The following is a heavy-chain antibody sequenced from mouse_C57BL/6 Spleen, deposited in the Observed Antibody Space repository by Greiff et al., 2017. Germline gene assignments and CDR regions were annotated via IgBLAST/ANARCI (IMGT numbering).Heavy chain of an antibody. Sequence: VQLQESGAELVRPGASVTLSCKASGYTFTDYEMHWVKQTPVHGLEWIGAIDPETGGTAYNQKFKGKAILTADKSSSTAYLELRSLASEDSAVYYCTLYEVDYFDGWGQGTTLTVAS. V-gene: IGHV1-15*01. CDR2: IDPETGGT. CDR3: TLYEVDYFDG. J-gene: IGHJ2*01. CDR1: GYTFTDYE. D-gene: IGHD1-1*01.